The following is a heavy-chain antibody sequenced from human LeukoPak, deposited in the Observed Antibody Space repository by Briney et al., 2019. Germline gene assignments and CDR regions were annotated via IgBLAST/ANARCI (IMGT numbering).Heavy chain of an antibody. CDR1: GFTFSNYA. CDR2: ISGSGGST. Sequence: GGSLRLSCAAAGFTFSNYAMTWVRQAPGRGLEWVSSISGSGGSTYYADSVKGRFTISGDNSKNTLYLQMYSLRAEDTAVYYCARGAYCGGDCYSDLDYWGQGTLVTVSS. D-gene: IGHD2-21*01. CDR3: ARGAYCGGDCYSDLDY. J-gene: IGHJ4*02. V-gene: IGHV3-23*01.